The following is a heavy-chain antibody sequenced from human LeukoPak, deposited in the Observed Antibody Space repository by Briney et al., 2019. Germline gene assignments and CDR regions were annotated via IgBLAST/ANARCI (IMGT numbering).Heavy chain of an antibody. V-gene: IGHV5-51*01. CDR3: ARLGNSNPYYYGMAV. Sequence: GEALKISCKGSGYSFTNYWIVWVRQMPGKGLGWMGTIYPGDSDTRCSPSFQGEVTISADKSVSTAYLQWSSLKASDTAMYYCARLGNSNPYYYGMAVWGQGTTVTVSS. J-gene: IGHJ6*02. CDR2: IYPGDSDT. D-gene: IGHD4-11*01. CDR1: GYSFTNYW.